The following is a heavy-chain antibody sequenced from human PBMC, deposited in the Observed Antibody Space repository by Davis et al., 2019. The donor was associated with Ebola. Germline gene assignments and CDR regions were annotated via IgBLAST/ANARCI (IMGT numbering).Heavy chain of an antibody. D-gene: IGHD6-13*01. Sequence: SETLSLTCAVYGGSFSGYYWSWIRQPPGKGLEWIGEINHSGSTNYNPSLKSRVTISVDTSKNQFSLNLNSVTAADTAVYYCAKTKQQLEYFDYWGQGTLVTVSS. CDR2: INHSGST. V-gene: IGHV4-34*01. CDR1: GGSFSGYY. J-gene: IGHJ4*02. CDR3: AKTKQQLEYFDY.